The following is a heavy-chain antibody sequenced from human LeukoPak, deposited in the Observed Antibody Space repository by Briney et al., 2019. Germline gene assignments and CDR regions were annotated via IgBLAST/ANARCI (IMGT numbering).Heavy chain of an antibody. CDR1: GFTFSSFP. CDR3: ARCSSTSWCYFDS. Sequence: PGGSLRLSRAASGFTFSSFPMNWVRQAPGKGLEWVALISDDVNNKQYADSVKGLFTISRDNSKNTLDLQMNSLREDDTAVYYWARCSSTSWCYFDSWGQGTLVSVSS. V-gene: IGHV3-30*04. CDR2: ISDDVNNK. D-gene: IGHD2-2*01. J-gene: IGHJ4*02.